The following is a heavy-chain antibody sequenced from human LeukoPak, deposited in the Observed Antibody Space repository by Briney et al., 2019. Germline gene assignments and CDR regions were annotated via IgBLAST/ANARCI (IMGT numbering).Heavy chain of an antibody. D-gene: IGHD6-13*01. V-gene: IGHV1-69*04. J-gene: IGHJ4*02. CDR2: IIPIFGIA. CDR1: GGTFSSYA. CDR3: ARIIAAAGSDY. Sequence: SVTVSCKASGGTFSSYAISWVRQAPGQGLEWMGRIIPIFGIANYAQKFQGRVTITADKSTGTAYMELSSLRSEDTAVYYCARIIAAAGSDYWGQGTLVTVSS.